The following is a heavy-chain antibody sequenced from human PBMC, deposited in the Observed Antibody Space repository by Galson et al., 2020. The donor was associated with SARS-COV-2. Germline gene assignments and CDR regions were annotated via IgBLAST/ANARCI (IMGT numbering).Heavy chain of an antibody. CDR1: GYTFTTYG. D-gene: IGHD1-20*01. CDR2: ISAYNGNT. J-gene: IGHJ5*02. CDR3: ARHNWNDVAWFDP. V-gene: IGHV1-18*04. Sequence: AAVKVSCKASGYTFTTYGISWVRQAPGQGREWMGWISAYNGNTNYAQKPQGRVTRTTDTSTSTAYMELRSLRSDDTAVEYCARHNWNDVAWFDPWGQGTLVPVSS.